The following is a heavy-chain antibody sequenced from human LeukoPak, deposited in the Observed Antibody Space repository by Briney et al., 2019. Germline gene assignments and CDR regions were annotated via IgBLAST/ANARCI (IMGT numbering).Heavy chain of an antibody. CDR3: ARVVVVVPAAIAGGGNWFDP. D-gene: IGHD2-2*01. CDR1: GYTFTGYY. CDR2: INPNRGGT. J-gene: IGHJ5*02. Sequence: GASVKVSCKASGYTFTGYYMHWVRQAPGQGLEWMGGINPNRGGTNYAQKFQGRVTMTRDTSISTAYMELSRLRSDDTAVYYCARVVVVVPAAIAGGGNWFDPWGQGTLVTVSS. V-gene: IGHV1-2*02.